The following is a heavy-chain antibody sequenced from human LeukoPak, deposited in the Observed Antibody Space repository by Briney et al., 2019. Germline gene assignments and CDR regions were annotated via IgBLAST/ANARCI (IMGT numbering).Heavy chain of an antibody. D-gene: IGHD6-13*01. CDR2: IRYDGSDK. CDR1: GFTFSGYG. Sequence: GGSLRLSCAASGFTFSGYGMHWVRQAPGKGLEWVAFIRYDGSDKYYADSVKGRFTISRDNSKNTLYLQMNSLRAEDTAVYYCAKDPRPRIAAAPSSPDYWGQETLVTVSS. CDR3: AKDPRPRIAAAPSSPDY. V-gene: IGHV3-30*02. J-gene: IGHJ4*02.